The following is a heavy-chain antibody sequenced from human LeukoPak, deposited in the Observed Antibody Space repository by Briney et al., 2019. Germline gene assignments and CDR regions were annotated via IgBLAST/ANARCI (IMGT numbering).Heavy chain of an antibody. CDR1: GYTFTSYY. Sequence: ASVKVSCKASGYTFTSYYMHWVRQAPGQGLEWMGIINPSGGSTSYAQKFQGRVTMTRDTSTSTVYMELSSLRSEDTAVYYCARDRPPYSSGWYGSGDYWGQGTLVTVSS. CDR3: ARDRPPYSSGWYGSGDY. J-gene: IGHJ4*02. CDR2: INPSGGST. V-gene: IGHV1-46*01. D-gene: IGHD6-19*01.